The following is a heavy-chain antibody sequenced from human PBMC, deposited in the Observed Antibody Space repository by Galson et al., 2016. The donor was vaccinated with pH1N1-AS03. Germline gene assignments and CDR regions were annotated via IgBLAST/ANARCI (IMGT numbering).Heavy chain of an antibody. CDR3: ARDPRGPCSSATCATTYYFGMDV. CDR2: INPNNGVT. J-gene: IGHJ6*02. CDR1: GYIFTGFY. V-gene: IGHV1-2*04. D-gene: IGHD3-10*01. Sequence: SVKVSCKASGYIFTGFYVHWVRQAPGQGLEWMGWINPNNGVTNYAQKFQAWVTMTGDTSISTAYRELYGLKSDDTDVYYCARDPRGPCSSATCATTYYFGMDVWGQWTTVIVSS.